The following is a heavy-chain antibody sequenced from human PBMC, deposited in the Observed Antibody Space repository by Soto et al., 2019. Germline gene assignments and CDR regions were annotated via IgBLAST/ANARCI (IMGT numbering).Heavy chain of an antibody. CDR1: GYSFTTNW. CDR3: ASWDSGYDLGAFDY. CDR2: IYPGDSDT. Sequence: GESLKISCKGSGYSFTTNWIGWVRQMPGKGLEWMGVIYPGDSDTRYSPSFQGQVAISADKSINTAYLQWSSLKASDTAMYYCASWDSGYDLGAFDYWGQGTLVTVSS. D-gene: IGHD5-12*01. V-gene: IGHV5-51*01. J-gene: IGHJ4*02.